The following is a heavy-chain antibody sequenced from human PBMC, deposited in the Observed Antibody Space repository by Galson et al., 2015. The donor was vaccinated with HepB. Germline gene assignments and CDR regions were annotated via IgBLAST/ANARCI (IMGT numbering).Heavy chain of an antibody. CDR2: ITYDGSNK. Sequence: SLRLSCAASGFTFSSYGMHWVRQAPGKGLEWVAVITYDGSNKYYADSVKGRFTISRDNSKNTLYLQMNSLRAEDTAVYYCAQGPRPLLWFGELLGIDYWGQGTLVTVSS. D-gene: IGHD3-10*01. CDR3: AQGPRPLLWFGELLGIDY. J-gene: IGHJ4*02. CDR1: GFTFSSYG. V-gene: IGHV3-30*18.